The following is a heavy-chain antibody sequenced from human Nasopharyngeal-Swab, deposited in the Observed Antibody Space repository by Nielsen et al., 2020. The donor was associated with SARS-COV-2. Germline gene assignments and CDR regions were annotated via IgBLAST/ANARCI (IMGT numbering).Heavy chain of an antibody. Sequence: GESLKISYAASGFTFSGYWMSWVRQAPGKGLEWVANIKQDGSETYYVDSVKGRFIISRDNAKNSLYLQMNSLRAEDTAVFYCVRLSIAAAGVDFWGQGTLVTVSS. CDR2: IKQDGSET. D-gene: IGHD6-13*01. J-gene: IGHJ4*02. V-gene: IGHV3-7*01. CDR1: GFTFSGYW. CDR3: VRLSIAAAGVDF.